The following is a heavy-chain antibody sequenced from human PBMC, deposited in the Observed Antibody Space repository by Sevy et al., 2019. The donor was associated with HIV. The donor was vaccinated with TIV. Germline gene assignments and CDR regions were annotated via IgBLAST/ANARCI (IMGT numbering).Heavy chain of an antibody. J-gene: IGHJ4*02. CDR1: GFTFSDYH. Sequence: GGSLRLSCAASGFTFSDYHMSWIRQAPGKGLEWVSYISSSSSYTNYADSVKGRFTISRDNAKNSLYLQMNSLRAEDTAVYYCARDAYYYGSGSYPDYWGQGTLVTVSS. V-gene: IGHV3-11*05. D-gene: IGHD3-10*01. CDR3: ARDAYYYGSGSYPDY. CDR2: ISSSSSYT.